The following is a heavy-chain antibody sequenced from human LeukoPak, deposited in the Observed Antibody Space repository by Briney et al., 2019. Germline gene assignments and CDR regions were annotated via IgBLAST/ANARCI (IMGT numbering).Heavy chain of an antibody. CDR3: AKGREVRGVSFDY. CDR1: GFTFSSYG. J-gene: IGHJ4*02. D-gene: IGHD3-10*01. V-gene: IGHV3-30*18. Sequence: GRSLRLSCAASGFTFSSYGMHWVRQAPGKGLEWVAVISYDGSNKYYADSVKGRFTISRDNSKNTLYLQMNSLRAEDTAVYYCAKGREVRGVSFDYWGQGTLVTVSS. CDR2: ISYDGSNK.